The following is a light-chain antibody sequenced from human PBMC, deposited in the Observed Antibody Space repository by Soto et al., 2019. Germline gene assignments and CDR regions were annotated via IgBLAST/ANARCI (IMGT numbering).Light chain of an antibody. CDR3: QQYKTYYRT. CDR1: QSINTW. V-gene: IGKV1-5*03. CDR2: DGS. Sequence: DIQMTQSPSTLSASVGDRITITCRASQSINTWLAWYQQKPVEAPKLLIYDGSTLERGVPSRFSGSGSGTEFTLTISRLQPDDFGTFYCQQYKTYYRTFGQGTTVEV. J-gene: IGKJ1*01.